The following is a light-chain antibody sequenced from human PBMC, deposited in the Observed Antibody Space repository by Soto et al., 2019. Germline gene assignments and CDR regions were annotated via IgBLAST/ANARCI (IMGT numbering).Light chain of an antibody. CDR3: QQIT. CDR2: DAS. J-gene: IGKJ5*01. Sequence: EIVLTQSPATLSLSPVERATLSCRASQSVSSYLAWYQQKPGQAPRLLIYDASNRATGIPARFSGSGSGTDFTLTISSLEPEDFAVYYCQQITFGQGTRLEIK. V-gene: IGKV3-11*01. CDR1: QSVSSY.